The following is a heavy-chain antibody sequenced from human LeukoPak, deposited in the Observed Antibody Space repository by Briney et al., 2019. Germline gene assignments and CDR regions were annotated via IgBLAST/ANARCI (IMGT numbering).Heavy chain of an antibody. Sequence: PGRSLRLSCAASGFTFDDYAMRWVRQAPGKGLEWVSGISWNSGSIGYADSVKGRFTISRDNAKNSLYLQMNSLRAEDTALYYCAKAEDDSSGYYSWYFDLWGRGTLVTVSS. CDR2: ISWNSGSI. V-gene: IGHV3-9*01. J-gene: IGHJ2*01. D-gene: IGHD3-22*01. CDR3: AKAEDDSSGYYSWYFDL. CDR1: GFTFDDYA.